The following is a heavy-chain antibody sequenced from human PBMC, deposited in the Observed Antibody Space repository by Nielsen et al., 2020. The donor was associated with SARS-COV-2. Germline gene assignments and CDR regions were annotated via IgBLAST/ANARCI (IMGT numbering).Heavy chain of an antibody. CDR3: AVWSVTTGHFDY. V-gene: IGHV4-61*01. Sequence: SETLSLTCTVSNASVSSGSYYWSWIRQPPGKGLEWIGYIYYSGSTNYNPSLKSRVTISVDTSKNQFSLKLSSVTAADTAVYYCAVWSVTTGHFDYWGQGTLVTVSS. CDR1: NASVSSGSYY. J-gene: IGHJ4*02. CDR2: IYYSGST. D-gene: IGHD4-11*01.